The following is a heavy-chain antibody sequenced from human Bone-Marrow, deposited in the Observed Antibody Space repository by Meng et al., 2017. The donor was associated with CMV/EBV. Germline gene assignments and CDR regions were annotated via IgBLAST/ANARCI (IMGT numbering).Heavy chain of an antibody. Sequence: ASVKVFCKASGYTFTSYGISWVRQAPGQGLEWMGWISAYNGNTNYAQKLQGRVTMTTDTSTSTAYMELRSLRSDDTAVYYCARGGSTFFFSGSYSFDYWGQGTLVTVAS. CDR1: GYTFTSYG. J-gene: IGHJ4*02. V-gene: IGHV1-18*01. D-gene: IGHD1-26*01. CDR2: ISAYNGNT. CDR3: ARGGSTFFFSGSYSFDY.